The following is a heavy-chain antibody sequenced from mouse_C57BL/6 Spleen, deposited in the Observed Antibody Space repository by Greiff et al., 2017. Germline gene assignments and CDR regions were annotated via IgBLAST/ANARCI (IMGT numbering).Heavy chain of an antibody. CDR3: VRGSTIVPYYFDY. CDR1: GYTFTSYW. Sequence: VQLQQSGAELVMPGASVKLSCKASGYTFTSYWMHWVKQRPGQGLEWIGEIDPSDSYTNYNQKFKGKTTLTVDKSSSTAYMQLSSLTSEDAAVYYCVRGSTIVPYYFDYWGQGTTLTVSS. J-gene: IGHJ2*01. V-gene: IGHV1-69*01. CDR2: IDPSDSYT. D-gene: IGHD2-1*01.